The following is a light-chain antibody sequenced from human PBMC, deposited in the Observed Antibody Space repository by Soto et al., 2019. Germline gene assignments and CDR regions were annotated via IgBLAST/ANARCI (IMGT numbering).Light chain of an antibody. CDR1: SSDVGGYNY. V-gene: IGLV2-8*01. Sequence: QSALTQPPSASGSPGQSVTFSCTGISSDVGGYNYVSWYQQHPGKAPKLMIYEVSKRPSGVPDRFSGSKSGNTASLTVSGLQAEDEADYYCSSYAGSNNLVFGGGTKLTVL. CDR3: SSYAGSNNLV. CDR2: EVS. J-gene: IGLJ2*01.